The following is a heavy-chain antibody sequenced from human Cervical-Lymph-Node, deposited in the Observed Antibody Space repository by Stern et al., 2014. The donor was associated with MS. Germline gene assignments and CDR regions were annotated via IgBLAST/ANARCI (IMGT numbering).Heavy chain of an antibody. CDR1: GFTFTSSA. CDR3: AADGYSSSSPFDY. CDR2: IVVGSGNT. Sequence: QLVESRPEVKKPGTSVKVSCKASGFTFTSSAVQWVRQARGQRLEWIGWIVVGSGNTNYAQKFQERVTITRDMSTSTAYMELSSLRSEDTAVYYCAADGYSSSSPFDYWGQGTLVTVSS. D-gene: IGHD6-6*01. J-gene: IGHJ4*02. V-gene: IGHV1-58*01.